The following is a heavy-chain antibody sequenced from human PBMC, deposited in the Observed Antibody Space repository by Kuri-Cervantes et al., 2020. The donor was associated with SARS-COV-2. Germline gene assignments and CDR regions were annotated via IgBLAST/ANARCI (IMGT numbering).Heavy chain of an antibody. CDR1: GFTFSDYY. V-gene: IGHV3-30*18. Sequence: GESLKISCAASGFTFSDYYMSWVRQAPGKGLEWVAVISYDGSNKYYADSVKGRFTISRDNSKNTLYLQMNSLRAEDTAVYYCAKDLITMIVVVTYGGFDIWGQGTMVTVSS. D-gene: IGHD3-22*01. CDR2: ISYDGSNK. J-gene: IGHJ3*02. CDR3: AKDLITMIVVVTYGGFDI.